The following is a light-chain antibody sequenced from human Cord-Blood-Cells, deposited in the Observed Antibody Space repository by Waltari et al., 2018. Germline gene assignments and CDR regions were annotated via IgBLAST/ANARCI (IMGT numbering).Light chain of an antibody. J-gene: IGKJ3*01. Sequence: DIVMTQSPDPLAVSLGERATINCKSRQSVLYSANNKNDLACYQQKPVQPPKLLIYWASTRESVVPDRFSGSGSGTDFTLTISSLQAEDVAVYYCQQYYSTPFTFGPGTKVDIK. V-gene: IGKV4-1*01. CDR2: WAS. CDR3: QQYYSTPFT. CDR1: QSVLYSANNKND.